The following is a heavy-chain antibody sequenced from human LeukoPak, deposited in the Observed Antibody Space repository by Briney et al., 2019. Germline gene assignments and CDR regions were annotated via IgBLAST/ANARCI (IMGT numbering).Heavy chain of an antibody. J-gene: IGHJ6*03. CDR3: ARVPLYYFYYYMDV. CDR1: GGSFSGYY. Sequence: SETLSLTCAVYGGSFSGYYWSWIRQPPGKGLEWIGEINHSGSTNYNPSLKSPVTISVETSKNQFSLKLSSVTAADTAVHYCARVPLYYFYYYMDVWGKGTTVTVSS. CDR2: INHSGST. V-gene: IGHV4-34*01.